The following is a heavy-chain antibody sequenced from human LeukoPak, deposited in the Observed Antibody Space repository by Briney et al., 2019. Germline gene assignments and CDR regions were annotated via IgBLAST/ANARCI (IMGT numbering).Heavy chain of an antibody. CDR3: ARMTTGTTYFDY. J-gene: IGHJ4*02. CDR1: GGSISSYY. CDR2: ISYSGST. D-gene: IGHD1-1*01. Sequence: SETLSLTCTVSGGSISSYYWSWIRQPPGKGLEWIGYISYSGSTNYNPSLKSRVTISVDTSKNQFSLKLNSVTAADTAVYYCARMTTGTTYFDYWGQGALVTVSS. V-gene: IGHV4-59*08.